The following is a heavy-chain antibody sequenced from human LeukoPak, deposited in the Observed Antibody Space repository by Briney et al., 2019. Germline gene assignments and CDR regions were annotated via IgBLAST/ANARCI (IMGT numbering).Heavy chain of an antibody. CDR1: GGPISSSSFY. CDR3: ARDKAYFYDSGSYYFDS. J-gene: IGHJ4*02. D-gene: IGHD3-10*01. Sequence: PSETLSLTCSVSGGPISSSSFYWGWIRQPPGRGLEWIGSIYYSGRAYYNPSLKSRVTISVDTSKNQFSLKLNSVTAADTAVYYCARDKAYFYDSGSYYFDSWGQGTLVTVSS. V-gene: IGHV4-39*07. CDR2: IYYSGRA.